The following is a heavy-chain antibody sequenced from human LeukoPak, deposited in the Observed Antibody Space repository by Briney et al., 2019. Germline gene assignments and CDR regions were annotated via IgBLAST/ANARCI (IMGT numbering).Heavy chain of an antibody. Sequence: ASVKASCKAYRYTFTSYYMHWVRQAPRQGLEWIGIINPSGGSTSYAQKFQGRVTMTRDMSTSTVYMELSSLRSEDTAVYYCAREGVPYDILLGGDYYFDYWGQGTLVTVSS. CDR1: RYTFTSYY. V-gene: IGHV1-46*01. CDR3: AREGVPYDILLGGDYYFDY. J-gene: IGHJ4*02. D-gene: IGHD3-9*01. CDR2: INPSGGST.